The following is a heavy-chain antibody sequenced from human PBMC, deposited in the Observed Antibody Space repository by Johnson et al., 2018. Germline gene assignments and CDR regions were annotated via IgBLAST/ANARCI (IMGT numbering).Heavy chain of an antibody. V-gene: IGHV4-34*01. J-gene: IGHJ1*01. D-gene: IGHD6-13*01. Sequence: VQLQQWGAGLLKPSETLSLTCAVYGGSFSGYYWSWIRQPPGKGLEWIGEINHSGNTNYNPPLKSRVTISVDTFKNQFSLKLSSVTAAETAVYYCAKDWEVAAVDTGGYCHHWGQGTLVTVSS. CDR3: AKDWEVAAVDTGGYCHH. CDR2: INHSGNT. CDR1: GGSFSGYY.